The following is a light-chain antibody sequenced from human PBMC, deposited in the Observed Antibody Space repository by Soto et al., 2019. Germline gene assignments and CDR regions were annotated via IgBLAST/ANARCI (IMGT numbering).Light chain of an antibody. J-gene: IGKJ2*01. CDR3: PQYVTSPDI. V-gene: IGKV3-20*01. Sequence: DIVLTQSPGTLSLSPGERATLSCRASQSISSSYLAWYQQKPGQAPRLLIHGVSTRATGIPDRFSGSGSGTDFTLTISRLEAEDFARYYLPQYVTSPDIFGQGTKLEIK. CDR1: QSISSSY. CDR2: GVS.